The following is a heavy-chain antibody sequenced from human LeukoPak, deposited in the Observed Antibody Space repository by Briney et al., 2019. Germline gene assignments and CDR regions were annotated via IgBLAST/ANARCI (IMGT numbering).Heavy chain of an antibody. V-gene: IGHV4-59*08. D-gene: IGHD3-3*01. CDR1: GGSISSYY. CDR3: ARATYYDFWSGYSYWYFDL. CDR2: IYYSGSI. J-gene: IGHJ2*01. Sequence: SETLSLTCTVSGGSISSYYWSWIRQPPGKGLEWIGYIYYSGSINYNPSLKSRVTISVDTSKNQFSLKPSSVTAADTAVYYCARATYYDFWSGYSYWYFDLWGRGTLVTVSS.